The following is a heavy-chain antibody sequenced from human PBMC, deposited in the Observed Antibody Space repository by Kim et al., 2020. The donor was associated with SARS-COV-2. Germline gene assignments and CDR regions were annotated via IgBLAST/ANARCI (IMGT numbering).Heavy chain of an antibody. CDR2: IYHSGST. J-gene: IGHJ4*02. CDR1: GGSISSSNW. Sequence: SETLSLTCAVSGGSISSSNWWSWVRQPPGKGLEWIGEIYHSGSTNYNPSLKSRVTISVDKSKNQFSLKLSYVTAADTAVYYCASPRGSGSYYYWGQGTLVTVSS. D-gene: IGHD3-10*01. CDR3: ASPRGSGSYYY. V-gene: IGHV4-4*02.